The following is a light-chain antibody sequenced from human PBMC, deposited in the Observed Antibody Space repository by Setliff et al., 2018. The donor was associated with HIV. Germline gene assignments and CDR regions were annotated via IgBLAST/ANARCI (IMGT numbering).Light chain of an antibody. CDR1: SSDVGGYDY. J-gene: IGLJ1*01. V-gene: IGLV2-8*01. CDR2: EVS. CDR3: SSYAGSTNV. Sequence: QFALTQPPSASGSPGQSVTISCTGTSSDVGGYDYVSWYQQHPGKAPKLMIYEVSQRPSGVPDRFTGSKSGNTASLTVSGLQPEDEADYYCSSYAGSTNVFGTGTKVTV.